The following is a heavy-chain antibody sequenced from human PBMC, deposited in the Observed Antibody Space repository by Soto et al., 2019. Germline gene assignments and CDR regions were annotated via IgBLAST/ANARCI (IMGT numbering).Heavy chain of an antibody. CDR1: GGTFNTYT. Sequence: QVQLVQSGAEVKKPGSSVKVSCKASGGTFNTYTISWVRQAPGQGLEWMGRSIPILGIAKYAQKFQGRVTITAEKYTSTAYMELSSLRSEDTAVYYCARAIAVDGKTSDVFDIWGQGTMVTVSS. J-gene: IGHJ3*02. CDR2: SIPILGIA. V-gene: IGHV1-69*02. CDR3: ARAIAVDGKTSDVFDI. D-gene: IGHD6-19*01.